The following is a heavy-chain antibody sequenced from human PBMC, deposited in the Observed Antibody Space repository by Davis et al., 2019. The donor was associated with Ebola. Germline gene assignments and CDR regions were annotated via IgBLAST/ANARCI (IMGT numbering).Heavy chain of an antibody. CDR1: GGSISSGGYS. J-gene: IGHJ6*04. CDR3: ARGVTEILTGFVDV. V-gene: IGHV4-61*08. D-gene: IGHD3-9*01. CDR2: IYYSGST. Sequence: SETLSLTCAVSGGSISSGGYSWSWIRQPPGKGLEWIGYIYYSGSTNYNPSLKSRVTISVDTSKNQFSLKLSSVTAADTAVYYCARGVTEILTGFVDVWGKGTTVTVSS.